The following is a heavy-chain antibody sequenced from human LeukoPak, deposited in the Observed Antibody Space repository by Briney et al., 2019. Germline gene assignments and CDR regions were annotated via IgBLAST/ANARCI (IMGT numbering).Heavy chain of an antibody. V-gene: IGHV4-30-4*01. CDR3: ARQTTPNWLWNY. D-gene: IGHD5-18*01. J-gene: IGHJ4*02. Sequence: KASETLSLTCTVSGGSISSGDYYWSWIRQPPGKGLEWIAYMYYSGSTYYNPSLKSRVTMSADTSKNQLSLKLSSVTAADTAVYYCARQTTPNWLWNYWGQGTLVTVSS. CDR1: GGSISSGDYY. CDR2: MYYSGST.